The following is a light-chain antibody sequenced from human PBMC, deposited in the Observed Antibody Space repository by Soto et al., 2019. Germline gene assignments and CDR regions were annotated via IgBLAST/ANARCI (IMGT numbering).Light chain of an antibody. CDR1: QSVSSAY. Sequence: GERGARSGSASQSVSSAYLAWYQQKLGQAPRLLIHGASIRATGIPERFSGSGSGTALSLLNSCLEPEGVAVYYWQPYSGFGRFAGGTKVDIK. CDR2: GAS. J-gene: IGKJ4*02. CDR3: QPYSGFGR. V-gene: IGKV3-20*01.